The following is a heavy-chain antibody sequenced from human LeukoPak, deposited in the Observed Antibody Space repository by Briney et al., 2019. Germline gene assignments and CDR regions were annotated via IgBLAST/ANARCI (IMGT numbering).Heavy chain of an antibody. V-gene: IGHV4-59*01. Sequence: PSETLSLTCTVSGGSISSYYWSWIRQPPGTGLEGIGYIYYSGSTNYNPSLTSRVTISVDTSKNQFSLKLSSVTAADTAVYYCARDIRSYDFWSGYPHYYMDVWGKGTTVTVSS. CDR2: IYYSGST. CDR3: ARDIRSYDFWSGYPHYYMDV. J-gene: IGHJ6*03. CDR1: GGSISSYY. D-gene: IGHD3-3*01.